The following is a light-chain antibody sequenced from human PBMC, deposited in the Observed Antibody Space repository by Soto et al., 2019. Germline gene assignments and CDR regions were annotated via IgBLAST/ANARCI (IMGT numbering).Light chain of an antibody. CDR2: SDV. V-gene: IGLV1-44*01. CDR1: NSNIGSNP. CDR3: ASWDDSLEALL. J-gene: IGLJ2*01. Sequence: QSVLTQPPTASGTPGQRVIISCSGSNSNIGSNPVNWYRQVPGMAPKLLLYSDVQRPSGVHDRVSGSNSGTSASLANSGPQSEDEADYFCASWDDSLEALLFGGGTNLTVL.